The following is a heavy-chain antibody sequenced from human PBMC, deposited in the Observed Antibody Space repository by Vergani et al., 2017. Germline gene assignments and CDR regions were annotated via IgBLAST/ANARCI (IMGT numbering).Heavy chain of an antibody. Sequence: VQLVESGGGLVPPGGSLRLSCAASGFTFSSYAMHWVRQAPGKGLEWVAVISYDGSNKYYADSVKGRFTISRDNSKNTLYLQMNSLRAEDTAVYYCARTWYYYGSGSYSYNWFDPWGQGTLVTVSS. CDR1: GFTFSSYA. CDR3: ARTWYYYGSGSYSYNWFDP. CDR2: ISYDGSNK. D-gene: IGHD3-10*01. J-gene: IGHJ5*02. V-gene: IGHV3-30-3*01.